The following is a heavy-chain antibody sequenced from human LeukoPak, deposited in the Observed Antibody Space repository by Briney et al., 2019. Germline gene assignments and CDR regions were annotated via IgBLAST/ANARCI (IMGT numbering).Heavy chain of an antibody. J-gene: IGHJ5*02. D-gene: IGHD3-16*01. Sequence: KPSETLSLTCTVSGGSISSYYWSWIRQPPGKGLEWIGYIYYSGSTNYNPSLKSRVTISVDTSKNQFSLKLSSVIAADTAVYYCAREKKGVNWFDPWGQGTLVTVSS. V-gene: IGHV4-59*12. CDR3: AREKKGVNWFDP. CDR1: GGSISSYY. CDR2: IYYSGST.